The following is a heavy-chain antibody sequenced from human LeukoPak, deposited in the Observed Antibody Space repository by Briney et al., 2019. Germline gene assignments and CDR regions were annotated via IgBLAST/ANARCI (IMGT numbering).Heavy chain of an antibody. CDR2: IYHSGST. Sequence: SETLSLTCTVSGYSISSGYYWDWIRQPPGKGLEWIGAIYHSGSTYYNPSLKSRVTISVDTSKNQFSLKLSSVTAADTAVYYCARLAVMGATRWFDPWGQGILVTVSS. V-gene: IGHV4-38-2*02. J-gene: IGHJ5*02. CDR3: ARLAVMGATRWFDP. CDR1: GYSISSGYY. D-gene: IGHD1-26*01.